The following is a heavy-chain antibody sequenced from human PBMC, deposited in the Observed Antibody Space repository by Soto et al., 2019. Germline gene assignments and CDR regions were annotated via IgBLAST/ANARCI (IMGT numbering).Heavy chain of an antibody. Sequence: SETLSLTCTVSGGSISSYYWSWIRQPPGKGLEWIGYIYYSGSTNYNPSLKSRVTISVDTSKNQFSLKLSSVTTANTAVYYCASRYGRYFDYWGQGTLVTVSS. D-gene: IGHD4-17*01. J-gene: IGHJ4*02. CDR2: IYYSGST. CDR3: ASRYGRYFDY. V-gene: IGHV4-59*08. CDR1: GGSISSYY.